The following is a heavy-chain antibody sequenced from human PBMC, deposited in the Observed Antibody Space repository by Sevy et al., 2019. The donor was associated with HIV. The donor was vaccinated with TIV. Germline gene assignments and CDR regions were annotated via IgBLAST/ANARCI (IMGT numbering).Heavy chain of an antibody. J-gene: IGHJ4*02. CDR1: GFTFSSYA. CDR2: ISGSGGST. CDR3: AKAVGLGYCSDGSCYRTNNDYFDY. V-gene: IGHV3-23*01. D-gene: IGHD2-15*01. Sequence: GGSLRLSCAASGFTFSSYAMSWVRQAPGKGLEWVSAISGSGGSTYYADSGKGRLTISRHNSKNPLYLQMNSLRAEDTGVYYCAKAVGLGYCSDGSCYRTNNDYFDYWGQGTLVTVSS.